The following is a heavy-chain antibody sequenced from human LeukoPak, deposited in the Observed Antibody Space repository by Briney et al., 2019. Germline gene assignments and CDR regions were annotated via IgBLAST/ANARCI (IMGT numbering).Heavy chain of an antibody. J-gene: IGHJ6*02. CDR2: INHSGST. CDR1: GGSFSGYY. V-gene: IGHV4-34*01. Sequence: SETLSLTCAVYGGSFSGYYWSWIRQPPGKGLEWIGEINHSGSTNYNPSLKSRVTISVDTSKNQFSLKLSSVTAADTAVYYCARGFGFCSSTSCYRNGMDVWGQGTTVTVSS. CDR3: ARGFGFCSSTSCYRNGMDV. D-gene: IGHD2-2*02.